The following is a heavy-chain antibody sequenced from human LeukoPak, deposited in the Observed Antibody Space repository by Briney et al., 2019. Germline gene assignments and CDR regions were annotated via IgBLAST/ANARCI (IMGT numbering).Heavy chain of an antibody. CDR2: IIPMFGTA. J-gene: IGHJ6*03. CDR1: GGTFSNYA. V-gene: IGHV1-69*13. CDR3: ARAVDTAMVSARYYYYYMDV. Sequence: SVKVSCKASGGTFSNYAISWVRQAPGQGLEWMGGIIPMFGTANYAQKFQGRVTITADESTSTVNMELSSLRSEDTAVYYCARAVDTAMVSARYYYYYMDVWGKGTTVTVSS. D-gene: IGHD5-18*01.